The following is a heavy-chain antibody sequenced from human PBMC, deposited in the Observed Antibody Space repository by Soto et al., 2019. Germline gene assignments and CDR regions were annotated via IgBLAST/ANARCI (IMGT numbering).Heavy chain of an antibody. CDR2: IKQDGSEK. CDR1: GFTFSSYW. J-gene: IGHJ4*02. D-gene: IGHD3-16*02. Sequence: GGSLRLSCAASGFTFSSYWRSWVRQAPGKGLEWVANIKQDGSEKYYVDSVKGRFTISRDNAKNSLYLQMNSLRAEDTAVYYCARGGNYDYIWGSYRHDYWGQGTLLTVSS. CDR3: ARGGNYDYIWGSYRHDY. V-gene: IGHV3-7*01.